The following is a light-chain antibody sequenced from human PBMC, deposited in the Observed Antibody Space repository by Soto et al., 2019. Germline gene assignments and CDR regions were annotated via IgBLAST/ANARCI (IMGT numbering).Light chain of an antibody. J-gene: IGLJ1*01. V-gene: IGLV2-14*03. Sequence: QSALTQPASVSGSPGQSITISRTGTSSDVGGYNYVSWYQHHPGKAPKLSIYDVSNRPSGISNRFSCSKPDNTAALTISGRQPEDEADYYCSSYTTSNTRQIVCGTGTKVTVL. CDR2: DVS. CDR1: SSDVGGYNY. CDR3: SSYTTSNTRQIV.